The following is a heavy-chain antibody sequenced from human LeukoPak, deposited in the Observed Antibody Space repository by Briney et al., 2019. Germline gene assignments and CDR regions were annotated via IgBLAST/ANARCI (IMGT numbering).Heavy chain of an antibody. V-gene: IGHV3-23*01. CDR3: AKAAVGSSGAFDY. J-gene: IGHJ4*02. D-gene: IGHD3-10*01. Sequence: GGSLRLSCAASGFTFDNYRMSWVRQAPGKGLEWVSAISGSGGSTYYANSVKGRFTISRDNSKNTLYLQMNSLRAEGTAVYYCAKAAVGSSGAFDYWGQGTLVTVSS. CDR2: ISGSGGST. CDR1: GFTFDNYR.